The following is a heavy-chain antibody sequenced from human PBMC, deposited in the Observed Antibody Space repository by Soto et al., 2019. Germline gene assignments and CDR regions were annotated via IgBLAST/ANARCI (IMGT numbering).Heavy chain of an antibody. Sequence: QSQTLSLPCTVSGGSISSSSYYWGWIRQPPGKGLEWIGSIYYSGSTYYNPSLKSRVTISVDTSKNQFSLKLSSVTAADTAVYYCASQGQVIMITFGGVTTFDYWGQGTLVTVSS. V-gene: IGHV4-39*01. CDR1: GGSISSSSYY. CDR3: ASQGQVIMITFGGVTTFDY. CDR2: IYYSGST. J-gene: IGHJ4*02. D-gene: IGHD3-16*01.